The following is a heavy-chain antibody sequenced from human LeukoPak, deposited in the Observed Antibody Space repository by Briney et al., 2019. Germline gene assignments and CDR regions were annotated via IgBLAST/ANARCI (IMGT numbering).Heavy chain of an antibody. CDR1: GFSFSSYS. J-gene: IGHJ4*02. V-gene: IGHV3-48*02. D-gene: IGHD4-17*01. CDR3: ARDSTVTELDY. CDR2: ISSSSSTI. Sequence: PGGSLRLSCAGSGFSFSSYSMNWVRQAPGKGLEWVSYISSSSSTIYYADSVKGRFTISRDNAKNSLYLQMNSLGDEDTAVYYCARDSTVTELDYWGQGTLVTVSS.